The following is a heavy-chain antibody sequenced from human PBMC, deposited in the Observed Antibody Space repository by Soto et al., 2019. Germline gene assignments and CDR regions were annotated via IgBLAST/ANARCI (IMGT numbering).Heavy chain of an antibody. CDR1: GFTFSSYS. CDR3: ARDHPKQQLTPFIGYGMDV. Sequence: GGSLRLSCAASGFTFSSYSMNWVRQAPGKGLEWVSYISSSSSTIYYADSVKGRFTISRDNAKNSLYLQMNSLRDEDTAVYYCARDHPKQQLTPFIGYGMDVWGQGTTVTVSS. V-gene: IGHV3-48*02. J-gene: IGHJ6*02. D-gene: IGHD6-13*01. CDR2: ISSSSSTI.